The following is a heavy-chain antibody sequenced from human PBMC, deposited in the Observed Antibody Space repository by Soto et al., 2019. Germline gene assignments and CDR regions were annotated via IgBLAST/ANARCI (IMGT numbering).Heavy chain of an antibody. Sequence: GGSLRLSCAASGFTFSSSAMSWVRQAPGRGLEWVSAISGSGGSTYYADSVKGRFTISRDNSKNTLYLQMNSLRAEDTAVYYCAKDGESGSYRPYWGQGTLVTVSS. CDR2: ISGSGGST. CDR1: GFTFSSSA. V-gene: IGHV3-23*01. D-gene: IGHD1-26*01. CDR3: AKDGESGSYRPY. J-gene: IGHJ4*02.